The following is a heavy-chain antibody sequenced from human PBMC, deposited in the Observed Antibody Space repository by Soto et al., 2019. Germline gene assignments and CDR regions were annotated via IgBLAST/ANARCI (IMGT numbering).Heavy chain of an antibody. J-gene: IGHJ6*02. Sequence: PEGSLRLSCAGSGFTFSSYEMNWVRQAPGNGLEWVSYISSSGSTIYYADSVKVRFTISRENSKNSLYLQMNSLRAEDTAVYYCERGRCGVVIIRQIRYGMDVWCQGTTVNVSS. CDR2: ISSSGSTI. CDR1: GFTFSSYE. V-gene: IGHV3-48*03. CDR3: ERGRCGVVIIRQIRYGMDV. D-gene: IGHD3-3*01.